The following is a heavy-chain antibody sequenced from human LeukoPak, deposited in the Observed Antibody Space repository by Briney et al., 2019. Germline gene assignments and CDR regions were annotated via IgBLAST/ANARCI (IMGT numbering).Heavy chain of an antibody. CDR1: GYTLTSYA. Sequence: ASVKVSCKASGYTLTSYAMHWVRQAPGQRLEWMGWINAGNGNTKYSQKFQGRVTVTRDTSASTAYMELSSLRSEDTAVYYCARGPPWWGSRGSFDYWGQGTLVTVSS. D-gene: IGHD1-26*01. CDR3: ARGPPWWGSRGSFDY. V-gene: IGHV1-3*01. J-gene: IGHJ4*02. CDR2: INAGNGNT.